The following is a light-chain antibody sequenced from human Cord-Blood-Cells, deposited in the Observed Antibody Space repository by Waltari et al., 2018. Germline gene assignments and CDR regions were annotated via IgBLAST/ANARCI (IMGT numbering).Light chain of an antibody. CDR1: SSDVGGYNY. J-gene: IGLJ2*01. CDR2: EVS. CDR3: SSYTSSRV. Sequence: QSALTQPAPVSGSHGQSITISCTGTSSDVGGYNYVSWYQQHPGQAPKLMIYEVSNRPSGVSNRFSGSKSGNTASLTISGLQAEDEADYYCSSYTSSRVFGGGTKLTVL. V-gene: IGLV2-14*01.